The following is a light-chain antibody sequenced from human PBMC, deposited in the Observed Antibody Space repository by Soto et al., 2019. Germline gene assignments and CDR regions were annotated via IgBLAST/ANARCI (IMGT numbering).Light chain of an antibody. J-gene: IGKJ1*01. V-gene: IGKV3-20*01. Sequence: EIVMTHSPATLSVSPWEIATLSCGASQRVTSNYLACYQQKPGQAPRLLIFGASTRATGIPDRFSGSGSGTDFTPTISRLEPEDFAVYYCQHYYTSYTTFGQGTKVDIK. CDR2: GAS. CDR1: QRVTSNY. CDR3: QHYYTSYTT.